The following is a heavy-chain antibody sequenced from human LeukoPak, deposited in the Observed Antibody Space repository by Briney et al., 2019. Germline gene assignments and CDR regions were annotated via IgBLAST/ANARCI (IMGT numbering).Heavy chain of an antibody. CDR3: ARNVAPAHFDY. CDR1: GDSVSSNDAA. D-gene: IGHD2-2*01. J-gene: IGHJ4*02. V-gene: IGHV6-1*01. Sequence: SQTLSLTCAISGDSVSSNDAAWNWVRQFPSRGLEWLGRTYYRSKWYTEYGVSVRSRITINSDTSKNQFSLQLNFMTPEDTALYYCARNVAPAHFDYWGQGALVTVSS. CDR2: TYYRSKWYT.